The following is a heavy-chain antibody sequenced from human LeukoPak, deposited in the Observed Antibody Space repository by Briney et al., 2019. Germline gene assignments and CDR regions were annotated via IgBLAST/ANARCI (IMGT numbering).Heavy chain of an antibody. CDR3: ARASVSTVLWGVVLPHAFDI. V-gene: IGHV3-21*01. Sequence: GGSLRLSCAASGFTFTTYNMNWVRQDLGKGPEWVSSISSSSNNIYHADSVKGQFTISRDNAKNSLYLQMKSLSAEDRTMYYCARASVSTVLWGVVLPHAFDIWGQGTMVTVSS. CDR2: ISSSSNNI. D-gene: IGHD3-10*01. J-gene: IGHJ3*02. CDR1: GFTFTTYN.